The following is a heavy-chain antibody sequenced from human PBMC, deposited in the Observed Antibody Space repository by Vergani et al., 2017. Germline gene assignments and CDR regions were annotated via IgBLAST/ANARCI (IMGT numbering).Heavy chain of an antibody. D-gene: IGHD3-22*01. V-gene: IGHV1-18*01. CDR3: ARESRYYYDSSGYGMDV. CDR1: GYTFTSYG. CDR2: ISAYNGNT. J-gene: IGHJ6*02. Sequence: QVQLVQSGAEVKKPGASVKVSCKASGYTFTSYGISWVRQAPGQGLEWMGWISAYNGNTNYAQKLQGRVTMTTDTSTSTAYMELSSLRSEDTAVYYCARESRYYYDSSGYGMDVWGQGTTVTVSS.